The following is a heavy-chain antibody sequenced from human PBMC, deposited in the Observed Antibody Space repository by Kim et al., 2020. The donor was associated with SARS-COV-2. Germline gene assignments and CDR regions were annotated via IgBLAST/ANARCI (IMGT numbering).Heavy chain of an antibody. V-gene: IGHV3-64D*06. D-gene: IGHD6-6*01. CDR3: GKSRIAARPYFDY. J-gene: IGHJ4*02. Sequence: YADSVKGSFTSSRDNSKNTLYLQMSSLRAEATAVYYCGKSRIAARPYFDYWGQGTLVTVSS.